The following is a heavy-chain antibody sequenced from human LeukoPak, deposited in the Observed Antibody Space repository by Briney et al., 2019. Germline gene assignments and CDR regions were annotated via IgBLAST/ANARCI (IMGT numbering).Heavy chain of an antibody. CDR2: ISYDGSNT. CDR3: AKDPREFDYGDYSYYFDY. D-gene: IGHD4-17*01. V-gene: IGHV3-30*18. J-gene: IGHJ4*02. CDR1: GFTFSSYG. Sequence: GGSLRLSCAASGFTFSSYGMHWVRQVPGKGLEWVAVISYDGSNTYYGDSVKGRFAISRDNSKNTVYLQMNSLRAEDTAVYYCAKDPREFDYGDYSYYFDYWGQGTLVTVSS.